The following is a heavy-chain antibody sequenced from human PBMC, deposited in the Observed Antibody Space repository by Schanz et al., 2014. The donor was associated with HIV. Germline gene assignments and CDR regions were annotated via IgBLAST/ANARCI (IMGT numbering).Heavy chain of an antibody. D-gene: IGHD5-18*01. V-gene: IGHV1-69*01. Sequence: QVQLVQSGAEVKKPGSSVKVSCKASGGTFSSYAISWVRQAPGQGLEWMGGIIPIFGTTNNAQKFQGRVTITADESTSTAYMELSSLRSEDTAVYYCASGRFDTVIWWGDAFLIWGRGTMVTVSS. CDR1: GGTFSSYA. CDR2: IIPIFGTT. J-gene: IGHJ3*02. CDR3: ASGRFDTVIWWGDAFLI.